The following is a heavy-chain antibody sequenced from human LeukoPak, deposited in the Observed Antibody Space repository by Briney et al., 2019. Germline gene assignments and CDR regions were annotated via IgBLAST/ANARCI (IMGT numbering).Heavy chain of an antibody. Sequence: PSETLSLTCAVYGGSFSGYYWSWIRQPPGKGLEWIGEINHSGSTNYNPSLKSRVTISVDTCKNQFSLKLSSVTAADTAVYYCARVGQQLVRGYGMDVWGQGTTVTVSS. V-gene: IGHV4-34*01. CDR1: GGSFSGYY. CDR3: ARVGQQLVRGYGMDV. J-gene: IGHJ6*02. CDR2: INHSGST. D-gene: IGHD6-13*01.